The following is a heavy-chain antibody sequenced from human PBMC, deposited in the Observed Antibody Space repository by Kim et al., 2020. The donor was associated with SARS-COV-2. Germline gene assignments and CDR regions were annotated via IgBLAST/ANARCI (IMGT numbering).Heavy chain of an antibody. V-gene: IGHV3-23*01. D-gene: IGHD3-3*01. J-gene: IGHJ4*02. CDR1: GFTFSSYA. CDR2: ISGSGGST. CDR3: AKDETYTIHGDFDY. Sequence: GGALRLSCAASGFTFSSYAMSWVRQDPGKGLEWVSAISGSGGSTYYADSVKGRFTISRDNSKNTLYLQMNSLRAEDTAVYYCAKDETYTIHGDFDYWGQGTLVTVSS.